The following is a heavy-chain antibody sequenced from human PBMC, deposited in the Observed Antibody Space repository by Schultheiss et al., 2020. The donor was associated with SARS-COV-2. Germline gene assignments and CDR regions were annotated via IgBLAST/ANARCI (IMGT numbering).Heavy chain of an antibody. J-gene: IGHJ4*02. CDR2: IYYSGST. CDR1: GGSISSYY. D-gene: IGHD1-26*01. Sequence: SETLSLTCTVSGGSISSYYWSWIRQPPGKGLEWIGYIYYSGSTNYNPSLKSRVTISVDTSKNQFSLKLSSVTAADTAVYYCARLRDVGGVSFDYWGQGTLVTVS. V-gene: IGHV4-59*08. CDR3: ARLRDVGGVSFDY.